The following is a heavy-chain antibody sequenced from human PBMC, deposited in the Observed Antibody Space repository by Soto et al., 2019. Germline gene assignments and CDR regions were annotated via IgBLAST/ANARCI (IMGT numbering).Heavy chain of an antibody. V-gene: IGHV6-1*01. Sequence: PSQTLSLTCAISGDSLSSNTAAWSWIRQSSSRGLEWLGRTYYRSKWYYDYAASVTSRMTINPDTSKNQFSLQLNSVTPEDTAVYYCARGSYTSTWYWGQGTLVTVSS. CDR2: TYYRSKWYY. D-gene: IGHD6-13*01. CDR1: GDSLSSNTAA. J-gene: IGHJ4*02. CDR3: ARGSYTSTWY.